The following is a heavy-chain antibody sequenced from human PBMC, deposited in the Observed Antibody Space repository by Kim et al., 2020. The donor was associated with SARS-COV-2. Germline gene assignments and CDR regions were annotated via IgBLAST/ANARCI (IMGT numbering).Heavy chain of an antibody. Sequence: SLKRRVTISVDTSKNQFSLKLSSVTAADTAVYYCARLVWTRGGYSYGYRYWGQGTLVTVSS. V-gene: IGHV4-39*01. J-gene: IGHJ4*02. CDR3: ARLVWTRGGYSYGYRY. D-gene: IGHD5-18*01.